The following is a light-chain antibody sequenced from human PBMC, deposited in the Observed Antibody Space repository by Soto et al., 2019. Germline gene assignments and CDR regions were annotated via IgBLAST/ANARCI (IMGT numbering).Light chain of an antibody. CDR3: QQSYSTPRT. Sequence: DIQMTQSPSSLSASVGDRITITCRASQSISSYLNWYQQKPGKAPKLLIYAASSLQSGVPSRFSGSGSGTDFTLTISRLQPEDFATYYCQQSYSTPRTFGSGPKVDIK. V-gene: IGKV1-39*01. CDR2: AAS. CDR1: QSISSY. J-gene: IGKJ3*01.